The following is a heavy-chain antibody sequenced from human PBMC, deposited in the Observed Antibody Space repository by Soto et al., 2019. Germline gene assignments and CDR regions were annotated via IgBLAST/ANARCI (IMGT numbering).Heavy chain of an antibody. Sequence: QVQLQESGSRLLKPSQTLSLTCAVSGAPVNTDHYSWAWFRQPPGGVLEWIGYIYHSGSIYYNPSLTRRVAISKDTSSNQFSLKLTSVTADDTAVYFCARSRRVLDAFDIWGPGTLVTVSS. V-gene: IGHV4-30-2*01. CDR1: GAPVNTDHYS. CDR3: ARSRRVLDAFDI. CDR2: IYHSGSI. J-gene: IGHJ3*02. D-gene: IGHD3-10*01.